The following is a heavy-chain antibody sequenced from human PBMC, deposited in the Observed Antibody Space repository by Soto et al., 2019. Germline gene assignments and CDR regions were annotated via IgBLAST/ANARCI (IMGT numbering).Heavy chain of an antibody. J-gene: IGHJ6*02. CDR1: EFTFSNYG. D-gene: IGHD3-22*01. CDR3: AREYSSPGYNGMDV. Sequence: QVQLVESGGGVVQPGRALRIACAASEFTFSNYGMHWVRQAPGKGLEWVAGIWYDGSNTYYADSVKGRFSISRDNSKNTTYRQMNSLRADDAAVYYCAREYSSPGYNGMDVWGQGTTVTVSS. CDR2: IWYDGSNT. V-gene: IGHV3-33*01.